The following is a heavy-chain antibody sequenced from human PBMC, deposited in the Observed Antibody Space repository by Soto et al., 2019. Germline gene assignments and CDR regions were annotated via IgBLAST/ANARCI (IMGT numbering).Heavy chain of an antibody. CDR3: AKDRGTITMIVPYYFDY. CDR2: ISGSGGST. D-gene: IGHD3-22*01. CDR1: GFTFSSYA. V-gene: IGHV3-23*01. Sequence: AGGSLRLSCAASGFTFSSYAMSWVRQAPGKGLEWVSAISGSGGSTYYADSVKGRFTISRDNSKNTLYLQMNSLRAEDTAVYYCAKDRGTITMIVPYYFDYWGQGTLVTVSS. J-gene: IGHJ4*02.